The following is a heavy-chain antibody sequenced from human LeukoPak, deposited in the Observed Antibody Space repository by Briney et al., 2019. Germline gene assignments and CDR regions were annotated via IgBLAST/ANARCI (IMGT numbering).Heavy chain of an antibody. CDR3: ARAEPYDSSGYYSGHFDY. D-gene: IGHD3-22*01. V-gene: IGHV4-30-4*08. CDR1: GGSISSGDYY. CDR2: IYYSGST. Sequence: SXTLSLTCTVSGGSISSGDYYWGWIRQPPGKGLEWIGYIYYSGSTYYNPSLKSRVTISVDTSKNQFSLRLSSVTAADTAVYYCARAEPYDSSGYYSGHFDYWGQGTLVTVSS. J-gene: IGHJ4*02.